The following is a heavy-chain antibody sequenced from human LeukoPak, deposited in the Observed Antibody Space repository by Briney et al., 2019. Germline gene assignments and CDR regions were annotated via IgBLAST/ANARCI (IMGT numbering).Heavy chain of an antibody. V-gene: IGHV3-7*01. J-gene: IGHJ6*03. Sequence: GGSLRLSCAASGFTFSSYWMSWVRQAPGKGLEWVANIRPDGSEKYYVDSVKGRLTISRDNAKNSLSLQMNSLRGEDTAVYYCARDLNDFWSGYSYYYYYYMDVWGKGTTVTVSS. D-gene: IGHD3-3*01. CDR3: ARDLNDFWSGYSYYYYYYMDV. CDR1: GFTFSSYW. CDR2: IRPDGSEK.